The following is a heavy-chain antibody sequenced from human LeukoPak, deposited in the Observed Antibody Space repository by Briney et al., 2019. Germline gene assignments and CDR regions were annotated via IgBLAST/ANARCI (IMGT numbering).Heavy chain of an antibody. V-gene: IGHV3-7*01. CDR1: GFTFSSYW. CDR3: ARESGFGEFTPYMDV. J-gene: IGHJ6*03. CDR2: IKQDGSEK. Sequence: RSGGSLRLSCAASGFTFSSYWMSWVRQAPGKGLEWVANIKQDGSEKYYVDSVKGRFTISRDNAKNSLYLQMNSLRAEDTAVYYCARESGFGEFTPYMDVWGKGTTVTVSS. D-gene: IGHD3-10*01.